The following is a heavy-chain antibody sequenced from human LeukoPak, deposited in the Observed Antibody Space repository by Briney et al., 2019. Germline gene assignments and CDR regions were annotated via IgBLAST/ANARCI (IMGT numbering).Heavy chain of an antibody. J-gene: IGHJ6*02. D-gene: IGHD3-9*01. CDR3: ASSRAETIYYYYGMDV. CDR2: INPSGGST. CDR1: GYTFTSYY. Sequence: VASVKVSCKASGYTFTSYYMHWVRQAPGQGLEWMGIINPSGGSTSYAQKFQGRVTMTRDTSTSAVYMELSSLRSEDTAVYYCASSRAETIYYYYGMDVWGQGTTVTVSS. V-gene: IGHV1-46*01.